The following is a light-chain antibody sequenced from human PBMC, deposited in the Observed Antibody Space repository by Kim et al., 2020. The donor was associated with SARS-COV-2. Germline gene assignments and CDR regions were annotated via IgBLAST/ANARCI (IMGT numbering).Light chain of an antibody. Sequence: VSPGERATLSFRASQSVRHDLAWYQQTPGQAPRLLIYGASTRATRIPARFSGSGSGTEFTLIISSLQSEDFAVYYCQQYNNWPPFTFGQRTKLEI. J-gene: IGKJ2*01. CDR3: QQYNNWPPFT. V-gene: IGKV3-15*01. CDR2: GAS. CDR1: QSVRHD.